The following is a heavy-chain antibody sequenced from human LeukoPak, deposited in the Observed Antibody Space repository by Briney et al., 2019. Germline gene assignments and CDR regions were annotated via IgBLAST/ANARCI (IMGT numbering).Heavy chain of an antibody. V-gene: IGHV4-4*09. CDR2: VYTSGST. CDR3: AKSYFDYSTYYSYYFNL. D-gene: IGHD4-11*01. Sequence: SETLSLTCTVSGGSISGGYWSWIRQPPGGGLEWIGYVYTSGSTNYNPSLKSRVTISVDTSKSQFALKLSSVTAADTAVYYCAKSYFDYSTYYSYYFNLWGRGALVTVSS. J-gene: IGHJ4*02. CDR1: GGSISGGY.